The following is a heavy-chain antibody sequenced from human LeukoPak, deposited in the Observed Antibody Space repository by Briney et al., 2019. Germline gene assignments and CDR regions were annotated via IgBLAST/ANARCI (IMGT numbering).Heavy chain of an antibody. CDR3: ARGSPPHDAFDI. Sequence: SGGSLRLSCAASGFTLSSYAMHWVRQAPGKGLEWVAVISYDGSNKYYADSVKGRFTISRDNSKNTLYLQMNSLRAEDTAVYYCARGSPPHDAFDIWGQGTMVTVSS. CDR2: ISYDGSNK. V-gene: IGHV3-30*04. CDR1: GFTLSSYA. J-gene: IGHJ3*02.